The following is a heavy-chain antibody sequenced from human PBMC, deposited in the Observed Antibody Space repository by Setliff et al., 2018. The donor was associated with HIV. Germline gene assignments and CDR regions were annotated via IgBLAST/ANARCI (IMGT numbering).Heavy chain of an antibody. V-gene: IGHV1-69*05. Sequence: AASVKVSCKASGGTFSSYAISWVRQAPGQGLEWMGGIIPIFGTANYAQKFQGRVTITTDESTSTAYMELSSLRSEDTAVYYCARGRGGWDGYGDYWGQGTLVTVSS. CDR2: IIPIFGTA. CDR1: GGTFSSYA. J-gene: IGHJ4*02. D-gene: IGHD5-12*01. CDR3: ARGRGGWDGYGDY.